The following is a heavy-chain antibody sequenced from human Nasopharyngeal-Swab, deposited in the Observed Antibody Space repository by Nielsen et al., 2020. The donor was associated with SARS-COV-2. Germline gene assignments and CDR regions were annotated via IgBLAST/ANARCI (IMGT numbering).Heavy chain of an antibody. CDR3: AKAMGSVYDTSGHYNAFDI. D-gene: IGHD3-22*01. CDR2: ISGGVDST. Sequence: VRQAPGKGLEWVSGISGGVDSTYYADSVKGRFTTSRDNSKNTLYLLMNSLRVEDTAVYYCAKAMGSVYDTSGHYNAFDIWGQGTTVTVSS. V-gene: IGHV3-23*01. J-gene: IGHJ3*02.